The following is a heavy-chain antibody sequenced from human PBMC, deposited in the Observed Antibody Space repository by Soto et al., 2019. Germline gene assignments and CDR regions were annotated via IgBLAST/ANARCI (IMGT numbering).Heavy chain of an antibody. CDR2: ISASNGNT. Sequence: ASVKVYCKASGYTFASYGITWVRQAPGQGLEWMGWISASNGNTNYAQKLQGRVTMTTDTSTSTAYMELRSLRSDDTAVYYCARDTVIVVVPAAIQYYYYYYGMDVWGQGTTVTVSS. D-gene: IGHD2-2*02. V-gene: IGHV1-18*04. CDR3: ARDTVIVVVPAAIQYYYYYYGMDV. CDR1: GYTFASYG. J-gene: IGHJ6*02.